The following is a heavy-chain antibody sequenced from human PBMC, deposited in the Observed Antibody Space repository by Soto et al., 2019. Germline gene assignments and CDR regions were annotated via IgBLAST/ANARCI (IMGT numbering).Heavy chain of an antibody. CDR3: AKDRLRYDILTGYDMFGMDV. CDR1: GFTFSSYG. D-gene: IGHD3-9*01. V-gene: IGHV3-30*18. CDR2: ISYDGSNK. Sequence: QVQLVESGGGVVQPGRSLRLSCAASGFTFSSYGMHWVRQAPGKGLEWVAVISYDGSNKYYADSVKGRFTISRDNSKNTLYLQMNSLRAEDTAVYYCAKDRLRYDILTGYDMFGMDVW. J-gene: IGHJ6*01.